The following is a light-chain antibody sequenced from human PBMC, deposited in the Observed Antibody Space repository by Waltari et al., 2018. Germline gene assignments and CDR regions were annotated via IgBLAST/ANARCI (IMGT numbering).Light chain of an antibody. CDR2: AIS. J-gene: IGKJ5*01. V-gene: IGKV1-27*01. CDR3: QQANSFPGT. CDR1: QDISTS. Sequence: DIQMTQSPSSLSASVGDRVTITCRASQDISTSSAWYQQKPGKVPKVLIFAISTLQSGVPSRFSGSGSGTDFTLTISSLQPEDVATYYCQQANSFPGTFGQGTRLEIK.